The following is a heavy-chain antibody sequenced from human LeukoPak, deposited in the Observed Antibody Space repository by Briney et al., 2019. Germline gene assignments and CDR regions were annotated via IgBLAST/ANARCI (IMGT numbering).Heavy chain of an antibody. D-gene: IGHD3-3*01. CDR1: GGSFSGYY. CDR2: INHSGST. J-gene: IGHJ3*02. V-gene: IGHV4-34*01. Sequence: SETLSLTCAVYGGSFSGYYWSWIRQPPGKGLEWIGEINHSGSTNYNPSLKSRVTISVDTSKNQLSLKLSSVTAADTAVYYCASGSLRFLEWLFLENAFDIWGQGTMVTVSS. CDR3: ASGSLRFLEWLFLENAFDI.